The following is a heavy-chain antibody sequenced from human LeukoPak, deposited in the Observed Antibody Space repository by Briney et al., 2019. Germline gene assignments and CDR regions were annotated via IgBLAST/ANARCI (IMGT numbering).Heavy chain of an antibody. Sequence: SETLSLTCTVAGGSISSYYCSWVRQPPGKGLEWIGYIYYSGSTTHNPYIKIRVTISVDASKSQFSLKLSSVIAADTAVYYCAGRGYSSGFDYIDYWGQGTLVTVSS. CDR1: GGSISSYY. D-gene: IGHD6-19*01. CDR3: AGRGYSSGFDYIDY. V-gene: IGHV4-59*08. J-gene: IGHJ4*02. CDR2: IYYSGST.